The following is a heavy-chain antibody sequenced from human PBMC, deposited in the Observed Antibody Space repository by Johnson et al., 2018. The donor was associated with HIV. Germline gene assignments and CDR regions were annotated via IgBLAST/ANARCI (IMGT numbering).Heavy chain of an antibody. D-gene: IGHD6-13*01. Sequence: VQLVESGGGVVKPGGSLRLSCAASGFTFNSYGMHWVRQAPGKGLEWVAVIWYDGSNKYYADSVKGRFTISRDNSKNTLYLQMNSLRAEDTAVYYCVKGIDSSSWYAFDIWGQGTMVTVSS. CDR1: GFTFNSYG. CDR3: VKGIDSSSWYAFDI. V-gene: IGHV3-33*06. J-gene: IGHJ3*02. CDR2: IWYDGSNK.